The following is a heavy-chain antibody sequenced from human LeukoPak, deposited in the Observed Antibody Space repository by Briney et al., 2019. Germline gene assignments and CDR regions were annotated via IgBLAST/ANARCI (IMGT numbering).Heavy chain of an antibody. CDR2: INPSGGST. D-gene: IGHD6-6*01. J-gene: IGHJ6*03. CDR3: ARDVQLAPYYYYMDV. CDR1: GYTFTSYY. Sequence: ASVKVSCKASGYTFTSYYMHWVRQAPGQGLEWMGIINPSGGSTSYAQKFQGRVTMTRDTSTSTVYMELSSLRSEDTAVYYCARDVQLAPYYYYMDVWGKGTTVTVSS. V-gene: IGHV1-46*01.